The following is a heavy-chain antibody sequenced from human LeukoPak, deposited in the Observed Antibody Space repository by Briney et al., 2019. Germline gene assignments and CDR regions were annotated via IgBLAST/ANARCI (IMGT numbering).Heavy chain of an antibody. J-gene: IGHJ4*02. D-gene: IGHD6-13*01. CDR2: IYTSGST. CDR3: ASSVWAGYNSSWLDY. Sequence: SETLSLTCTVSGGSISSYYWSWIRQPAGKGLEWIGRIYTSGSTNYNPSLKSRVTMSVDTSKNQFSLKLSSVTAADTAVYYCASSVWAGYNSSWLDYWGQGTLVTVSS. CDR1: GGSISSYY. V-gene: IGHV4-4*07.